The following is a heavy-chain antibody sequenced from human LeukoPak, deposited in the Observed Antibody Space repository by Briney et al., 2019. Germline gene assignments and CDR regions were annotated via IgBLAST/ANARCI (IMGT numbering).Heavy chain of an antibody. CDR2: ISAYNGNT. CDR3: ARDTRPEIGGFLNWFDP. CDR1: GYTFDNYA. V-gene: IGHV1-18*01. J-gene: IGHJ5*02. Sequence: ASVKVSCKASGYTFDNYAISWMRQAPGQGLEWMGWISAYNGNTNYAQKLQGRVTMTTDTSTSTAYMELRSLRSDDTAVYYCARDTRPEIGGFLNWFDPWGQGTLVTVSS. D-gene: IGHD6-6*01.